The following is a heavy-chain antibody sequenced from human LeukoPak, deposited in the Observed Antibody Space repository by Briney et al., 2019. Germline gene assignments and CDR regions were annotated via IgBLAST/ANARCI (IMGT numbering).Heavy chain of an antibody. D-gene: IGHD2-2*01. CDR3: ARESYCSSTSCSTWGVDY. Sequence: SETLSLTCTVSGGSISSGDYYWSWIRQPPGKGLVWFVYIYYSGSNYYNASVKSRVTISVDTSKNQFSLKLSSVTAADTAVYYCARESYCSSTSCSTWGVDYWGQGTLVTVSS. CDR2: IYYSGSN. V-gene: IGHV4-30-4*08. CDR1: GGSISSGDYY. J-gene: IGHJ4*02.